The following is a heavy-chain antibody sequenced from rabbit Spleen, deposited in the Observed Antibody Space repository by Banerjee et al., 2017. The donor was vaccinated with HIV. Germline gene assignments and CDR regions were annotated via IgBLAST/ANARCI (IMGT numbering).Heavy chain of an antibody. CDR1: GFSFSSSYY. CDR3: ARDFHDSPNL. Sequence: QSLEESGGGLVQPEGSLTLTCTASGFSFSSSYYMSWVRQAPGKGPEWIGCIYTTGGNTWYATWAKGRFTISKTSSTTVTLQMTSLTAADTATYFCARDFHDSPNLWGQGTLVTVS. J-gene: IGHJ4*01. V-gene: IGHV1S40*01. CDR2: IYTTGGNT. D-gene: IGHD2-1*01.